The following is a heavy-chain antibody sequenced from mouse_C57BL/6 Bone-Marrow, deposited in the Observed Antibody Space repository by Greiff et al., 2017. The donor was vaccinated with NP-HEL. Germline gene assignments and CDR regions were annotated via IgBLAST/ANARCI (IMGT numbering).Heavy chain of an antibody. D-gene: IGHD2-2*01. CDR3: ARRIYYGYFPFAY. V-gene: IGHV1-64*01. CDR1: GYTFTSYW. Sequence: QVQLKQPGAELVKPGASVKLSCKASGYTFTSYWMHWVKQRPGQGLEWIGMIHPNSGSTNYNEKFKSKATLTVDKSSSTAYMQLSSLTSEDSAVYYCARRIYYGYFPFAYWGQGTLVTVSA. CDR2: IHPNSGST. J-gene: IGHJ3*01.